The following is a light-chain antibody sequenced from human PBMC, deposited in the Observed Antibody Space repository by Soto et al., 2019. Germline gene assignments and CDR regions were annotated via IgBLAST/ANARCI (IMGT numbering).Light chain of an antibody. Sequence: IQMSQSPSSLSESVGDRVTITCQASQDISNYLNWYQQKPGKAPKLLIYDASNLETGVPSRFSGSGSGTDLTFTISSLQPEDIATYYCQQYDNLALTFGGGTKVEIK. J-gene: IGKJ4*01. CDR3: QQYDNLALT. CDR2: DAS. CDR1: QDISNY. V-gene: IGKV1-33*01.